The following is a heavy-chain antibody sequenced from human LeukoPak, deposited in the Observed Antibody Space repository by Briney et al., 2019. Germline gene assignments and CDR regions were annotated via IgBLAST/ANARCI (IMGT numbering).Heavy chain of an antibody. CDR2: IYTSGST. J-gene: IGHJ4*02. CDR3: ARVGYYYDSSGYYYRLDY. D-gene: IGHD3-22*01. V-gene: IGHV4-4*07. CDR1: GGSISSYY. Sequence: SETLSLTCTVSGGSISSYYWSWIRQPAGKGLEWIGRIYTSGSTNYNPSLKSRVTISVDTSKNQFSLKLSSVTAADTAVYYCARVGYYYDSSGYYYRLDYWGQGTLVTVSS.